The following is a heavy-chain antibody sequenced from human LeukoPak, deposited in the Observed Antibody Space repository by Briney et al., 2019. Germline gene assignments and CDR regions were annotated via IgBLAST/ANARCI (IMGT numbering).Heavy chain of an antibody. J-gene: IGHJ3*02. CDR2: IRYDGSNK. D-gene: IGHD3-22*01. Sequence: GGSLRLSCAASGFTFSSYGMHLVRQAPGKGQEWVAFIRYDGSNKYYADSVKGRFTISRDNSKNTLYLQMNSLRAEDTAVYYCAKSRSGYYQLAFDIWGQGTMVTVSS. CDR3: AKSRSGYYQLAFDI. CDR1: GFTFSSYG. V-gene: IGHV3-30*02.